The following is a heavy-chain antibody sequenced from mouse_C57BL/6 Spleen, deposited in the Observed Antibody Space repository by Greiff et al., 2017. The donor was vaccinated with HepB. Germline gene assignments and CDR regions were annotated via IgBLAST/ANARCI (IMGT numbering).Heavy chain of an antibody. V-gene: IGHV1-52*01. J-gene: IGHJ4*01. D-gene: IGHD2-2*01. Sequence: QVQLQQPGAELVRPGSSVKLSCKASGYTFTSYWMHWVKQRPIQGLEWIGNIDPSDSETHYNQKFKDKATLTVDKSSSTAYMQLSSLTSEDSAVYYCARDIYYCYEKAMDYWGQGTSVTVSS. CDR3: ARDIYYCYEKAMDY. CDR1: GYTFTSYW. CDR2: IDPSDSET.